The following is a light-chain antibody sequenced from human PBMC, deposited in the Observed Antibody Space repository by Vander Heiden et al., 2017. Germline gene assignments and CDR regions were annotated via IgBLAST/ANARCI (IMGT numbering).Light chain of an antibody. CDR1: QSMSRE. CDR2: KAS. CDR3: QQYNSYLWT. Sequence: IQMTHSPSTLSASVGDRVTITCRASQSMSRELAWDQQKPGKAPKLLIYKASSLESGVPSRFSGSGSGTEFTLTISSLQPDDFATYYCQQYNSYLWTFGQGTKVEIK. J-gene: IGKJ1*01. V-gene: IGKV1-5*03.